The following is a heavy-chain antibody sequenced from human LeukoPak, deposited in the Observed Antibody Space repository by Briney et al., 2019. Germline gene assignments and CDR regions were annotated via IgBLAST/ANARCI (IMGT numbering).Heavy chain of an antibody. V-gene: IGHV4-34*01. CDR3: AAENGFNDY. D-gene: IGHD2-8*01. J-gene: IGHJ4*02. CDR2: INHSGST. CDR1: GDFFSGYY. Sequence: SETLSLTCAVYGDFFSGYYWSWIRQPPGKGLEWIGEINHSGSTNYNPSLKSRVTISLDTSKNQFSLKLSSVTAADTAVYYCAAENGFNDYWGQGTLVTVSS.